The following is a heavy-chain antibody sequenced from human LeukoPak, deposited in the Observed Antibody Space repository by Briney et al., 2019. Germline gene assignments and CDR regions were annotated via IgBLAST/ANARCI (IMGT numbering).Heavy chain of an antibody. V-gene: IGHV3-23*01. D-gene: IGHD3-22*01. CDR3: AKPRVSSSGYYRPDAFDI. Sequence: GGSLGLSCAASGFTFSSYAMSWVRQAPGKGLEWVSVISGSGGSTYYADSVKGRFTIYRDNSKNTLYLQMNSLRAEDTAVYYCAKPRVSSSGYYRPDAFDIWGQGTMVTVSS. CDR1: GFTFSSYA. J-gene: IGHJ3*02. CDR2: ISGSGGST.